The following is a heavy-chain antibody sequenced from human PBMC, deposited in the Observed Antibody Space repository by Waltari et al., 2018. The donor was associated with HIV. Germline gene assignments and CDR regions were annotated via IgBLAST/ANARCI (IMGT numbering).Heavy chain of an antibody. D-gene: IGHD3-10*01. CDR3: ARDRNNYGLGNERDFDN. CDR2: ISTSGSTI. J-gene: IGHJ4*02. Sequence: QVQLVESGGGLVKPGGSLRLSCAASGFTFSAYSLNWIRQAPGRGLEWISYISTSGSTIYYAGSVEGRFTVSRDSAKNSLYLQMNSLRAEDTAVYYCARDRNNYGLGNERDFDNWGQGTLVTVSS. CDR1: GFTFSAYS. V-gene: IGHV3-11*04.